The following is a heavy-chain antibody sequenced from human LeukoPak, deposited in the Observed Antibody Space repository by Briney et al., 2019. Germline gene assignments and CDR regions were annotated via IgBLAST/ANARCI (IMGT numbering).Heavy chain of an antibody. J-gene: IGHJ4*02. CDR1: GFTFSSYG. D-gene: IGHD3-3*01. V-gene: IGHV3-30*02. Sequence: GGSLRLSCAASGFTFSSYGMHWVRQAPGKGLEWVAFIRFDGSSKYYVDSVKGRFTISRDNSKNTLYLQMNSLKTEDTAVYYCTTHISYYDFWTPDYWGQGTLVTVSS. CDR2: IRFDGSSK. CDR3: TTHISYYDFWTPDY.